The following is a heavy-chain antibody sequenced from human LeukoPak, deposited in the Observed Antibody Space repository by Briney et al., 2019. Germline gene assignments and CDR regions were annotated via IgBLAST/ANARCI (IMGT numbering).Heavy chain of an antibody. J-gene: IGHJ4*02. CDR3: AKDLEEEVTTPYFDY. V-gene: IGHV3-9*01. CDR2: ISWDSGSI. Sequence: GGSLRLSCAASGFTFDDYAMHWVRQAPGKGLEWVSGISWDSGSIGYADSVKGRFTISRDNAKNSLYLQMNSLRAEDTALYYCAKDLEEEVTTPYFDYWGQGTLVTVSS. CDR1: GFTFDDYA. D-gene: IGHD4-17*01.